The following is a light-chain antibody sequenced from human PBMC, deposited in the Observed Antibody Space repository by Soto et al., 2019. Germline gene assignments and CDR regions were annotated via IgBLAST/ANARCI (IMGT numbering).Light chain of an antibody. CDR1: QSISNW. V-gene: IGKV1-5*01. Sequence: DIQMTKAPSILYTSVGDRVSITCRASQSISNWLAWYQQKPGTAPKVLIYHASNLQSGVPSRFSGSGSGTEFTLTISSLQPDDFATYYCQQYNSYSFGQGTKVDIK. CDR2: HAS. J-gene: IGKJ1*01. CDR3: QQYNSYS.